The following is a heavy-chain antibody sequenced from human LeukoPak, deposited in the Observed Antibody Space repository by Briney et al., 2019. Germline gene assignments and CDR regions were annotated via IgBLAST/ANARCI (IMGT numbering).Heavy chain of an antibody. CDR3: VRSLTGTDDY. Sequence: GGSLRLSCAASGFTFSSYWMSWVRQAPGKGLEWVANIKQDGSEKYYVDSVKGRFTISRDNAKNTVYLQMNSLRAEDTALYFCVRSLTGTDDYWGQGTLVTVSS. CDR2: IKQDGSEK. V-gene: IGHV3-7*01. CDR1: GFTFSSYW. J-gene: IGHJ4*02. D-gene: IGHD3-9*01.